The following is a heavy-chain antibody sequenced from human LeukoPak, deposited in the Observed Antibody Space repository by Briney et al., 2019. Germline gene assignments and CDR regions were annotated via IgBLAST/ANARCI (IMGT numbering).Heavy chain of an antibody. V-gene: IGHV3-23*01. Sequence: GGSLRLSCAASGFTFSSYAMSWVRQAPGKGLEWVSAISGSGGSTYYADSVKGWFTISRDNSKNTLYLQMNSLRAEDTAVYYCAKEGPLLWFGELLGPYGMDVWGQGTTVTVSS. D-gene: IGHD3-10*01. J-gene: IGHJ6*02. CDR2: ISGSGGST. CDR3: AKEGPLLWFGELLGPYGMDV. CDR1: GFTFSSYA.